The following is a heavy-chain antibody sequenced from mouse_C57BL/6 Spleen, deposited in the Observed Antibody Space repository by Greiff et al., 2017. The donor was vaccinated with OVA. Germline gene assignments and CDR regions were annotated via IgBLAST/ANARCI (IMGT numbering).Heavy chain of an antibody. Sequence: QVQLQQSGAELVKPGASVKISCKASGYAFSSYWMNWVKQRPGKGLEWIGQIYPGDGDTNYNGKFKGKATLTADKSSSTAYMQLSSLTSEDSAVYFCARSWVDLYYFDYWGQGTTLTVSS. CDR3: ARSWVDLYYFDY. V-gene: IGHV1-80*01. J-gene: IGHJ2*01. CDR2: IYPGDGDT. D-gene: IGHD1-1*02. CDR1: GYAFSSYW.